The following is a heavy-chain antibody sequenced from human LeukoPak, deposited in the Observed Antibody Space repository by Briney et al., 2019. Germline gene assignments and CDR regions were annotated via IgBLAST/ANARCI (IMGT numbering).Heavy chain of an antibody. V-gene: IGHV3-23*01. J-gene: IGHJ4*02. CDR3: AREARGTYCTVGNCYPGD. CDR2: SSASGCNT. Sequence: PGWSLRLSCAASGFTFSSYAMSGVRQAPGMGLEWVSGSSASGCNTYYAYSVKGRFTITRDNATNSVYMQMSSLTAEDTAVYYCAREARGTYCTVGNCYPGDWGRGTLVPVSS. CDR1: GFTFSSYA. D-gene: IGHD2-15*01.